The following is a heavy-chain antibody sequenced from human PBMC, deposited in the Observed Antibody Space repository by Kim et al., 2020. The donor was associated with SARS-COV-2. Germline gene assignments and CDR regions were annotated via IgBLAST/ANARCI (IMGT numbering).Heavy chain of an antibody. CDR1: GGSISSYY. CDR3: ARDRSDSSGKGDWFDP. D-gene: IGHD6-19*01. V-gene: IGHV4-59*01. J-gene: IGHJ5*02. CDR2: IYYSGST. Sequence: SETLSLTCTVSGGSISSYYWSWIRQPPGKGLEWIGYIYYSGSTNYNPSLKSRVTISVDTSKNQFSLKLSSVTAADTAVYYCARDRSDSSGKGDWFDPWGQGTLVTVSS.